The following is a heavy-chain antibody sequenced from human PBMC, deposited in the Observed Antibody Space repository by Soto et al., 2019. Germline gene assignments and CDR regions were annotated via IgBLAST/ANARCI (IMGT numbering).Heavy chain of an antibody. CDR3: VRGKVAAGFDY. J-gene: IGHJ4*02. CDR1: EFTFTHYW. V-gene: IGHV3-74*01. CDR2: ISSDGTTT. Sequence: GGSLRPSCLASEFTFTHYWMHWVRQAPGKGLVWVSRISSDGTTTNYADSVKGRFTISRDNAKNTLYLQMTSLRVEDRAIYYCVRGKVAAGFDYWGQGALVTVSS. D-gene: IGHD6-13*01.